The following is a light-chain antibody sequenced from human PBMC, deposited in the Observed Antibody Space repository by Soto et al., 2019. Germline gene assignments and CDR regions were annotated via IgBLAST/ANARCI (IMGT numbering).Light chain of an antibody. V-gene: IGLV4-60*02. CDR3: ETWDGNTWV. CDR1: SGHSTYI. Sequence: QSVLTQSSSASASLGSSVELTCTLSSGHSTYIIAWHQQQPGKAPRYLMKLEGSGSYNKGSGVPDRFSGSSSGADRYLSISNLQFEDEADYYCETWDGNTWVFGGGTKLTVL. CDR2: LEGSGSY. J-gene: IGLJ3*02.